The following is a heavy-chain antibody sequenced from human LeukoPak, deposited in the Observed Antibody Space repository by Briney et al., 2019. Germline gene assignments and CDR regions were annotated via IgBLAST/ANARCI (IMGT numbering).Heavy chain of an antibody. J-gene: IGHJ5*02. D-gene: IGHD1-26*01. CDR2: IKQDGSEK. V-gene: IGHV3-7*01. CDR1: GFTFSSYW. CDR3: ARGLMGAYNWFDP. Sequence: GGSLRLSCAASGFTFSSYWMNWVRQAPGKGLEWVANIKQDGSEKYYVDSVEGRFTISRDNAKNSLYLQMNSLRAEDTAVYYCARGLMGAYNWFDPWGQGTLVTVSS.